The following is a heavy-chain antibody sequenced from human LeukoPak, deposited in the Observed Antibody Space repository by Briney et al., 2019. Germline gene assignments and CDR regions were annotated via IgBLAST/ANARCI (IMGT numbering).Heavy chain of an antibody. CDR1: GGTFSSYA. V-gene: IGHV1-69*05. D-gene: IGHD6-13*01. CDR2: IIPIFGTA. J-gene: IGHJ4*02. Sequence: GASVKVSCKASGGTFSSYAISWVRQAPGQGLEWMGRIIPIFGTANYAQKFQGRVTITTDESTSTAYMELGSLRSEDTAVYYCAGIAAAGTRPHYYFDYWGQGTLVTVSS. CDR3: AGIAAAGTRPHYYFDY.